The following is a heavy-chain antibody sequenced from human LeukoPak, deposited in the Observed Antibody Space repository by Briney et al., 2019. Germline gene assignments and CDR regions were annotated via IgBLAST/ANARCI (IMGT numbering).Heavy chain of an antibody. J-gene: IGHJ4*02. CDR1: GFTFSSYT. Sequence: PGGSLRLSCTASGFTFSSYTMTWVRQAPGKGLKWVSTITTGDGNTYYADSVKGRFTVSRDDSKNTLYLQMNSLRAEDTAVYYCAKEYCSNSVCHSLDYWGQGTLVTVSS. V-gene: IGHV3-23*01. D-gene: IGHD2-8*01. CDR2: ITTGDGNT. CDR3: AKEYCSNSVCHSLDY.